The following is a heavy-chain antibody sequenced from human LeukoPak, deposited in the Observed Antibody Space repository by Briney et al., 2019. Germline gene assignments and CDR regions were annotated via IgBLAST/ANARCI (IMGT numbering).Heavy chain of an antibody. CDR2: TYYSGST. CDR1: GGSISSSSYY. CDR3: ARDFGDGYSDY. J-gene: IGHJ4*02. V-gene: IGHV4-39*07. D-gene: IGHD5-24*01. Sequence: PSETLSLTCTVSGGSISSSSYYWGWIRQPPGKGLEWIGSTYYSGSTYYNPSLKSRVTISVDTSKNQFSLKLSSVTAADTAVYYCARDFGDGYSDYWGQGTLVTVSS.